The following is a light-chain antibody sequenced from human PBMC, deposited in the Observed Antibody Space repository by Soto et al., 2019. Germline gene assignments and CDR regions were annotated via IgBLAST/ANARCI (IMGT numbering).Light chain of an antibody. Sequence: EIVLTQSPGTLSLSPGERATLSCRASQSVSRTYLAWYQQKPGQAPRLLIYGASSRATGIPDRFSGSGSGTEFTLTINSLQSEDFAVYYCQQYHNWPAFGQGTKVDIK. CDR3: QQYHNWPA. CDR1: QSVSRTY. V-gene: IGKV3-20*01. J-gene: IGKJ1*01. CDR2: GAS.